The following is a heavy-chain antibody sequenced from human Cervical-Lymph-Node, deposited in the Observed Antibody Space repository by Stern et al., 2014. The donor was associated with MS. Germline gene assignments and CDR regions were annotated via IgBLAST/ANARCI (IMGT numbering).Heavy chain of an antibody. V-gene: IGHV1-18*01. J-gene: IGHJ4*02. Sequence: QVQLVQSGVEVKTPGASVKVSCKASGYTFNTYDITWVRQAPGQGLEWMGWISTYSGNTNYAEKFQDRVTMTTDTSTSTAYLQLRSLRSDDTAVYYCARDAPYKGGGNYAEYFLDSWGQGTLVIVSS. CDR1: GYTFNTYD. D-gene: IGHD3-16*01. CDR3: ARDAPYKGGGNYAEYFLDS. CDR2: ISTYSGNT.